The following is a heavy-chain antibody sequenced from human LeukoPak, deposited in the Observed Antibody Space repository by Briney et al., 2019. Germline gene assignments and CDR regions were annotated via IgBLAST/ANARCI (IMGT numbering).Heavy chain of an antibody. CDR2: ISGSGGST. CDR1: GFTFSSYA. CDR3: AKDTSSTSCYDY. J-gene: IGHJ4*02. V-gene: IGHV3-23*01. D-gene: IGHD2-2*01. Sequence: GGSLRLSCAASGFTFSSYAVSGVRQAPGKGREWVSAISGSGGSTYYADSVKGRFPISRDNSKNTLYLQMNSLRAEDTAVYYCAKDTSSTSCYDYWGQGTLVTVSS.